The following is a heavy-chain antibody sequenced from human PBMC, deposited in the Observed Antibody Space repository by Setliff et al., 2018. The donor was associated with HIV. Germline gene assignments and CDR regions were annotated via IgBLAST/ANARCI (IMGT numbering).Heavy chain of an antibody. V-gene: IGHV7-4-1*02. CDR3: ARAPPRITIFGVVVSSDYYNYYMDV. D-gene: IGHD3-3*01. CDR1: GYTFTNYA. CDR2: INTNTGNP. Sequence: ASVKVSCKASGYTFTNYAMNWVRQAPGQGLEWMGWINTNTGNPTYAQGFTGRFVFSLDTSVSTAFLQISSLQAEDTAVYYCARAPPRITIFGVVVSSDYYNYYMDVWGKGTPVTVSS. J-gene: IGHJ6*03.